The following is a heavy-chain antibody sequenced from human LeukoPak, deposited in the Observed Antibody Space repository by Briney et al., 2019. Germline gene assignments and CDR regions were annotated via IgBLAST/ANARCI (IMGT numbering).Heavy chain of an antibody. CDR1: GGSISTYY. Sequence: PSETLSLTCTFSGGSISTYYWSWIRQPAGKGLEWIGRIHTSGNTDYNPSLKSRVTMSVDTSKNQFSLKLSSVTAADTAVYYCAREGSMTARPFVSIDYWGQGTLVTISS. D-gene: IGHD6-6*01. V-gene: IGHV4-4*07. CDR3: AREGSMTARPFVSIDY. J-gene: IGHJ4*02. CDR2: IHTSGNT.